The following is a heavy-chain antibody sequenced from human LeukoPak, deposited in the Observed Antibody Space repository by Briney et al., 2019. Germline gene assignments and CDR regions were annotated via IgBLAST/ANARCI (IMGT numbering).Heavy chain of an antibody. CDR2: ITRDGGGT. V-gene: IGHV3-43*01. CDR1: GFTLDDYT. J-gene: IGHJ4*02. Sequence: GGSLRLSCAASGFTLDDYTMHWVRQAPGKGLEWLCLITRDGGGTYIADSVKGRFTISRDNSKNSLYLQMNNLRTEDTALYYCANEKTLTFDHWGQGTLVTVSS. CDR3: ANEKTLTFDH. D-gene: IGHD3-9*01.